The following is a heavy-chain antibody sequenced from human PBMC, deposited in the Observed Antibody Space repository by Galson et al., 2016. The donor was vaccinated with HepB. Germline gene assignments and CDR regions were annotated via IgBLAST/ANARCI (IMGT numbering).Heavy chain of an antibody. D-gene: IGHD1-1*01. J-gene: IGHJ4*02. CDR3: ARTLATGYHFDY. CDR1: GFAFSDYF. CDR2: ISKDVVNK. Sequence: SLRLSCAASGFAFSDYFMHWVRQAPGKGLEWVAVISKDVVNKYYADSVKGRFTISRDNSKNTLYLQMNSLRTEDTAVYFCARTLATGYHFDYWGQGTLVTVSS. V-gene: IGHV3-30*04.